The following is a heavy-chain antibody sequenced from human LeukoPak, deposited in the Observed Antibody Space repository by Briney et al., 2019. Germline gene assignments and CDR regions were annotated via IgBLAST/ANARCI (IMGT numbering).Heavy chain of an antibody. CDR1: GFTFSDYY. J-gene: IGHJ6*03. D-gene: IGHD4-17*01. CDR2: ISSSGSTI. V-gene: IGHV3-11*01. CDR3: ASSVTRDYYYYMDV. Sequence: GGSLRLSCAASGFTFSDYYMSWIRQAPGKGLEWVSYISSSGSTIYYADSVKGRFTISRDNAKNSLYLQMNSLRAEDTAVYYCASSVTRDYYYYMDVWGKGTTVTISS.